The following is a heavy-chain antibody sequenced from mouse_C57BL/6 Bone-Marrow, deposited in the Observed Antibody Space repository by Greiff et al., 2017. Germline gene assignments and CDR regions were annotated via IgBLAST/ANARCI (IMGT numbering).Heavy chain of an antibody. CDR3: ARDGLRSWYFDV. CDR1: GYSITSGYD. V-gene: IGHV3-1*01. CDR2: ISYSGST. D-gene: IGHD1-1*01. Sequence: EVQVVESGPGMVKPSQSLSLTCTVTGYSITSGYDWHWIRHFPGNKLEWMGYISYSGSTNYNPSLKSRISITHDTSKNHFFLKLNSVTTEDTATYYCARDGLRSWYFDVWGTGTTVTVSS. J-gene: IGHJ1*03.